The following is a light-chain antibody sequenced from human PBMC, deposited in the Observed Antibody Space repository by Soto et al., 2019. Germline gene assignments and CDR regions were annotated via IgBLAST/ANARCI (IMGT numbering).Light chain of an antibody. J-gene: IGKJ1*01. CDR3: QKYNSAPWP. CDR1: QGISTD. V-gene: IGKV1-27*01. CDR2: AAS. Sequence: DIQMTQSPSSLSASVGDTVTITCRASQGISTDLAWYQQKPGNVPKLLIYAASTLQSGVPSRFSGSGSGSDFTLTISSLQPEDVATYYCQKYNSAPWPFGQGTKVEIK.